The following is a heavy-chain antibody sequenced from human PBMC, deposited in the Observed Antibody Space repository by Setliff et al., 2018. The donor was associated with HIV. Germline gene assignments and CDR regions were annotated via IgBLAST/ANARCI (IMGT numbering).Heavy chain of an antibody. CDR1: GDSINSGNYY. CDR3: AKGSGPPWFDP. CDR2: IYYSGST. J-gene: IGHJ5*02. V-gene: IGHV4-31*03. D-gene: IGHD3-3*01. Sequence: TSETLSLTCTVSGDSINSGNYYWSWIRQHPGKGLEWIGYIYYSGSTYYSPSLKSRVTISEDTSKNQFSLKLTSVTAADTAVYFCAKGSGPPWFDPWGQGTLVTVSS.